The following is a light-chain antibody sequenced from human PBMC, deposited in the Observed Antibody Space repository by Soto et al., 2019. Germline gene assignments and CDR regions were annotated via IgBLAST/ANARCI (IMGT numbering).Light chain of an antibody. CDR2: DAS. J-gene: IGKJ4*01. V-gene: IGKV3-15*01. CDR3: QKYNNWPLN. CDR1: QSVTST. Sequence: EIVMTQSPATVSVSPGEIARLSCSASQSVTSTLAWYQQKPGQTPRLLIYDASTRATGIPARFSGSGSGTEFTLTISSLQSEDFAVYYCQKYNNWPLNCGGGNKGDIK.